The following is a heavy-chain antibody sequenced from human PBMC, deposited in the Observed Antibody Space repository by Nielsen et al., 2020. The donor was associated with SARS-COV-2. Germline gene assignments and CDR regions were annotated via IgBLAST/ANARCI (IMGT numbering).Heavy chain of an antibody. CDR2: INPPDATT. Sequence: WVRQAPGQGLEWMGIINPPDATTNYAQKFQGRVTITADESTSTAYMELSSLRSEGTAVYYCAREGGIAAAGIIYYYMDVWGKGTTVTVSS. V-gene: IGHV1-69*11. D-gene: IGHD6-13*01. J-gene: IGHJ6*03. CDR3: AREGGIAAAGIIYYYMDV.